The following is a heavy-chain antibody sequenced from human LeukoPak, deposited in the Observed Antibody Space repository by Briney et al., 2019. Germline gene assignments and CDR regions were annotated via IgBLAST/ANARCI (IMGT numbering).Heavy chain of an antibody. CDR3: ARSLYYIVALTSAPDF. V-gene: IGHV4-34*01. Sequence: PSETLSLTCAVYGGSFSGYYWSWIRQPPGKGLEWIGEINHSGSTNYNPSLKSRVTISVDTSKNQFSLNLSSVTAADTAVYYCARSLYYIVALTSAPDFWGQGALVTVSS. CDR2: INHSGST. CDR1: GGSFSGYY. D-gene: IGHD5-12*01. J-gene: IGHJ4*02.